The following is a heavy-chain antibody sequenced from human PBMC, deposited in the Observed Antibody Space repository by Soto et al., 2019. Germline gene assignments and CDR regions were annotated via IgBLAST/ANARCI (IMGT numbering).Heavy chain of an antibody. Sequence: EVQLVESGGGLVQPGGSLRLSCAASGFTFSSYWMHWVRQAPGKGLVWVSRINYDGSSTSYADSVKGRFTISRDNAKTTLYPQMKTLRAEDTAVHYCARSPSGSYGYDYWGQGTLVTVSS. CDR2: INYDGSST. CDR1: GFTFSSYW. CDR3: ARSPSGSYGYDY. V-gene: IGHV3-74*01. J-gene: IGHJ4*02. D-gene: IGHD6-19*01.